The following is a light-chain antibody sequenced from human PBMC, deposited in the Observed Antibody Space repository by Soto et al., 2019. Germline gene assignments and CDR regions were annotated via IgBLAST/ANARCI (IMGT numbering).Light chain of an antibody. CDR3: SSYTSSSTPVV. CDR2: EVS. CDR1: SSDVGGYNY. Sequence: QYALTQPASVSGSPGQSITISCTGTSSDVGGYNYVSWYQQHPGKAPKLIIYEVSNRPSGVSNRFSGSKSGNTASLTISGLQAEDEADYYCSSYTSSSTPVVFGTGTKLTVL. J-gene: IGLJ1*01. V-gene: IGLV2-14*01.